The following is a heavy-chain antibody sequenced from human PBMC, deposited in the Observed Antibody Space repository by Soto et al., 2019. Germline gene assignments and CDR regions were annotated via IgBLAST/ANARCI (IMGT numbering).Heavy chain of an antibody. V-gene: IGHV4-59*01. J-gene: IGHJ4*02. D-gene: IGHD1-20*01. CDR2: IYYRGST. CDR3: ARGGYTWNDVTDY. Sequence: QVQLQESGPGLVKPSETLSLTCIVSGGSISNYYWSWIRQPPGKGLEWIGYIYYRGSTNYNPSLKSRVTISVDPSKNQFSLKLSSVTAADTAVYYCARGGYTWNDVTDYWGQGTLVTVSS. CDR1: GGSISNYY.